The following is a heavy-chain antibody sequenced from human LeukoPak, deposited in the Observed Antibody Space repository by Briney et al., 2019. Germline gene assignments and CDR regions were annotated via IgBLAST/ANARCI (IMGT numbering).Heavy chain of an antibody. V-gene: IGHV4-4*07. CDR2: IHTSGST. CDR1: GGSISNYY. D-gene: IGHD3-10*01. CDR3: ARSPRISMVRGAFEMDV. Sequence: PSETLSLTCTVSGGSISNYYWSWIRQPAGKGLEWIGRIHTSGSTNYNPSLQSRLTISVDTSKNQFSLKVSSVTAADTAVYYCARSPRISMVRGAFEMDVGGKGTTVTISS. J-gene: IGHJ6*04.